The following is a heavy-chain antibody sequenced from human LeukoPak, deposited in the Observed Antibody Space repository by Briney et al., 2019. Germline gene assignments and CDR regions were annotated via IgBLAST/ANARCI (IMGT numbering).Heavy chain of an antibody. CDR2: ISGSGGST. D-gene: IGHD6-19*01. J-gene: IGHJ4*02. Sequence: PGGSLRLSCAASGFTFSSSAMSWVRQAPGKGLEWVPTISGSGGSTYYADSVKGRFTISRDSSKNTLSLQMNSLRVEDTAVYYCAKDLWDSSGWYSDYWGQGTLVAVSS. CDR1: GFTFSSSA. V-gene: IGHV3-23*01. CDR3: AKDLWDSSGWYSDY.